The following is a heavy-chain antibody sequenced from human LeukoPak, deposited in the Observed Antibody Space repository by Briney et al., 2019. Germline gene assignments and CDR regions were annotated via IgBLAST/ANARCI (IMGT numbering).Heavy chain of an antibody. J-gene: IGHJ6*02. D-gene: IGHD3-22*01. V-gene: IGHV3-13*01. Sequence: GGSLRLSCAASGFTFSSYDMPWVRQATGKGLEWVSAIGTAGDTYYPGSVKGRFTISRENAKNSLYLQMNSLRAGDTAVYYCARDAYYYDSSGYQRLHYYGMDVWGQGTTVTVSS. CDR3: ARDAYYYDSSGYQRLHYYGMDV. CDR1: GFTFSSYD. CDR2: IGTAGDT.